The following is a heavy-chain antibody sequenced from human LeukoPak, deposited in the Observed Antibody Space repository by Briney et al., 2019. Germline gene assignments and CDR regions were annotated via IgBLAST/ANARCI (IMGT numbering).Heavy chain of an antibody. CDR3: ARGESGSYLDLYYGLDV. D-gene: IGHD1-26*01. Sequence: GRCLRLSCASSVFTLRSCGMHWVPGASARGREGVAVIWYDGRNEYYTDSVKGPFIIYRDNSKNTMYLQINGLSAQDTAIYYCARGESGSYLDLYYGLDVWGQGTKVTVSS. CDR2: IWYDGRNE. V-gene: IGHV3-33*01. J-gene: IGHJ6*02. CDR1: VFTLRSCG.